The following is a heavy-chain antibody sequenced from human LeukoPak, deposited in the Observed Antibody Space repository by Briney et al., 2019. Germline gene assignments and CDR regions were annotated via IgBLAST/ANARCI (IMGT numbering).Heavy chain of an antibody. V-gene: IGHV3-23*01. CDR1: GFTFSTNA. Sequence: GGSLRLSCLTSGFTFSTNAMSWVRQAPGKGLEWISGISGSGASTYYADSVTGRFTISRDNSRNTLYLQMNSLRGDDTAVYYCAKDVGKWESLHFFDYWGQGTLVTVAS. CDR2: ISGSGAST. CDR3: AKDVGKWESLHFFDY. D-gene: IGHD1-26*01. J-gene: IGHJ4*02.